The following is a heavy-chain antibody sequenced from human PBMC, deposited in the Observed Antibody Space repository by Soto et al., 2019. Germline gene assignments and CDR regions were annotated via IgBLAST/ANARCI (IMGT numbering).Heavy chain of an antibody. CDR3: ARELGGDAYKFGVAY. CDR2: VSAYNGNT. J-gene: IGHJ4*02. Sequence: QVQLVQSGAEVKKPGASVKVSCKASGYTFTSYGISWVRQAPGQGLEWMGWVSAYNGNTNYAEKPEGRVTMTTDTSTSKAHMEVRSLRSDDTGVYYCARELGGDAYKFGVAYWGQGTLVPVSS. CDR1: GYTFTSYG. V-gene: IGHV1-18*01. D-gene: IGHD3-16*01.